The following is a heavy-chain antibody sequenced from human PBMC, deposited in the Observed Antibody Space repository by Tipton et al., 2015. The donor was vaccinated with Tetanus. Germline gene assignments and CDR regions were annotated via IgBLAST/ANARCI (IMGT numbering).Heavy chain of an antibody. CDR3: ARLREIVSRSGWAFDY. V-gene: IGHV4-39*02. J-gene: IGHJ4*02. D-gene: IGHD5/OR15-5a*01. CDR1: GGFSSGDYY. Sequence: TLSLTCTVSGGFSSGDYYWGWIRQPPGKGLEWIGSISYSGRTYYNPSLKSRVTMSVDTSKKHFSLRLRSVTAADTAVYYCARLREIVSRSGWAFDYWGQGTLVTVSS. CDR2: ISYSGRT.